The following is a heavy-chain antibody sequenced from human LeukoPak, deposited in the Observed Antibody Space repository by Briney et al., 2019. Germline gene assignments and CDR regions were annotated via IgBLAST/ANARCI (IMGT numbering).Heavy chain of an antibody. V-gene: IGHV3-23*01. J-gene: IGHJ3*01. CDR3: ARDMELST. CDR1: GFTFRDSA. D-gene: IGHD3-16*02. CDR2: ISFSGANS. Sequence: RGTLRLSCSASGFTFRDSAMTWVRQAPGKGLEWVSLISFSGANSYYPDSVKGRFSVSRDNSKDTLYLQLSGLRADDAAIYHCARDMELSTWGPGTMVTVS.